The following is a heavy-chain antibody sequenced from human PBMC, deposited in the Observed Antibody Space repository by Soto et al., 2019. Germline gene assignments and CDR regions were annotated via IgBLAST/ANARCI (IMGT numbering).Heavy chain of an antibody. V-gene: IGHV4-4*02. J-gene: IGHJ4*02. CDR1: GGSISSSNW. D-gene: IGHD2-15*01. Sequence: SETLSLTCAVSGGSISSSNWWSWVRQPPGKGLEWIGEIYHSGSTNYNPSLKSRVTISVDKSKNQFSLKLSSVTAADTAVYYCARDVPCGGSSFDYWGQGTLVTVSS. CDR3: ARDVPCGGSSFDY. CDR2: IYHSGST.